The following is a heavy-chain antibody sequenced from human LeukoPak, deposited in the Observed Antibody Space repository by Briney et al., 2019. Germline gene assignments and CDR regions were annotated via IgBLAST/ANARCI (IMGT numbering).Heavy chain of an antibody. CDR1: GYTFTRYY. D-gene: IGHD4-23*01. J-gene: IGHJ2*01. CDR2: INPYSGGT. CDR3: SRGDAGGLGRDSGYFDL. V-gene: IGHV1-2*04. Sequence: ASVKDSCMASGYTFTRYYLHGLRQAPGKGVEWMGLINPYSGGTHYAHKLHGWVTMTTETSISRAYMELSRRRSDDTAVYYCSRGDAGGLGRDSGYFDLWGRGTLVTVSS.